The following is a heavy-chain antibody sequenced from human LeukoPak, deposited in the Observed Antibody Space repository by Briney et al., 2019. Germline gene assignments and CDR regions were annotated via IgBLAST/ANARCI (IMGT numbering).Heavy chain of an antibody. CDR2: IYPGDSDT. J-gene: IGHJ6*02. D-gene: IGHD6-19*01. Sequence: GESLKISCKGSGYSITSYWIGWVRQLPGKGLEWMGIIYPGDSDTRYSPSFQGQVTISADKSISTAYLQWSSLKASDTAMYYCASGIAVAGIGLDVWGQGTTVTVSS. CDR1: GYSITSYW. V-gene: IGHV5-51*01. CDR3: ASGIAVAGIGLDV.